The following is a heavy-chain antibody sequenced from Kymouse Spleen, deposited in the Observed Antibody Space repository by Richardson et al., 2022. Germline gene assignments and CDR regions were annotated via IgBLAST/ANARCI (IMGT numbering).Heavy chain of an antibody. CDR2: IYYSGST. V-gene: IGHV4-39*01. D-gene: IGHD3-10*01. J-gene: IGHJ4*02. CDR1: GGSISSSSYY. Sequence: QLQLQESGPGLVKPSETLSLTCTVSGGSISSSSYYWGWIRQPPGKGLEWIGSIYYSGSTYYNPSLKSRVTISVDTSKNQFSLKLSSVTAADTAVYYCARHGLLWFGELSYFDYWGQGTLVTVSS. CDR3: ARHGLLWFGELSYFDY.